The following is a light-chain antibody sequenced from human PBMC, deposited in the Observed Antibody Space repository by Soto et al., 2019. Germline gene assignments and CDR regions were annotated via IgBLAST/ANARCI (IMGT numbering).Light chain of an antibody. Sequence: DIQMTQSPSTLSGSVGDRVTITCRASQTISSWLAWYQQKPGKAPKLLIYKASTLKSGVPSRFSGSGSGTEFTLTIRSLQPDDFATYYCQHYNSYSETFGQGTQVERK. V-gene: IGKV1-5*03. CDR2: KAS. CDR3: QHYNSYSET. J-gene: IGKJ1*01. CDR1: QTISSW.